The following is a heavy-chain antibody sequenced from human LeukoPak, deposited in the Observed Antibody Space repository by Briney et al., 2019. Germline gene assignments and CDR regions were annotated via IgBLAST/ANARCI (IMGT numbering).Heavy chain of an antibody. CDR2: IYYSGST. CDR1: GGSISSYY. Sequence: SETLSLTCRVSGGSISSYYWSWIRQPPGKGLEWIGYIYYSGSTNYNPSLKSRVTISVDTSKNQFSLKLSSVTAADTAVYYCARGRLRYFDYWGQGTLVTVSS. J-gene: IGHJ4*02. D-gene: IGHD3-9*01. V-gene: IGHV4-59*01. CDR3: ARGRLRYFDY.